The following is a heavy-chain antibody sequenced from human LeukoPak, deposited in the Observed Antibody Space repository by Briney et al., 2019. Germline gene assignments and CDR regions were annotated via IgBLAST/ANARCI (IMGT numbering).Heavy chain of an antibody. Sequence: GRSLRLSCAASGFTFSSYAMRWVRQAPGKGLEWVAVISYDGSNKYYADSVKGRFTISRDNSKNTLYLQMNSLRAEDTAVYYCARTGSRELRPCDYWGQGTLVTVPS. D-gene: IGHD1-26*01. J-gene: IGHJ4*02. CDR1: GFTFSSYA. V-gene: IGHV3-30-3*01. CDR2: ISYDGSNK. CDR3: ARTGSRELRPCDY.